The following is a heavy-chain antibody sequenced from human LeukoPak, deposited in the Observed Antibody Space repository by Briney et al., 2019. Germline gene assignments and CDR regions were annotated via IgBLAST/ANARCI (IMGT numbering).Heavy chain of an antibody. V-gene: IGHV3-30*02. CDR3: AKDGWLQSLDY. D-gene: IGHD5-18*01. CDR1: GFTFSSYG. Sequence: PGGSLRLSCAASGFTFSSYGMHWVRQAPGKGPEWVAFIRFDGSGKYYAGSMKGRLTISRDNSKNTVYLQMESLRVEDTAFYYCAKDGWLQSLDYWGQGTLVAVSA. CDR2: IRFDGSGK. J-gene: IGHJ4*02.